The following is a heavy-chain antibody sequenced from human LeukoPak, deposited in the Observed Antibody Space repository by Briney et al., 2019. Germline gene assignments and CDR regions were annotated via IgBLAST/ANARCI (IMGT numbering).Heavy chain of an antibody. CDR2: ISYDGSNK. CDR1: GFTFSDYY. J-gene: IGHJ3*02. V-gene: IGHV3-30*03. CDR3: ASGGSPVGAFDI. D-gene: IGHD3-10*01. Sequence: GGSLRLSCAASGFTFSDYYMSWIRQAPGKGLEWVAVISYDGSNKYYADSVKGRFTISRDNSKNTLYLQMNSLRAEDTAVYYCASGGSPVGAFDIWGQGTMVTVSS.